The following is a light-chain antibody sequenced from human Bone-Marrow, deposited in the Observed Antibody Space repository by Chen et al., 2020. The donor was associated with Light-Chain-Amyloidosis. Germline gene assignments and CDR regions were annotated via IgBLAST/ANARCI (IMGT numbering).Light chain of an antibody. CDR3: QVWDRSSDRPV. V-gene: IGLV3-21*02. CDR2: DDS. Sequence: SYVLTQPSSVSGAPGQTATIACGGNNIGSTSVHWYQQTPGQAPLLAVYDDSDRPSGIPERLSGSNSGNTATLTISRVEAGDEADYYCQVWDRSSDRPVFGGGTKLTVL. J-gene: IGLJ3*02. CDR1: NIGSTS.